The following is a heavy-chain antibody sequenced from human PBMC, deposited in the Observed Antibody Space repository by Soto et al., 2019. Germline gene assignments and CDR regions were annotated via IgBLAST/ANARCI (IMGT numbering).Heavy chain of an antibody. J-gene: IGHJ4*02. CDR3: ARGIWVATTADYCLDS. V-gene: IGHV1-69*13. D-gene: IGHD5-12*01. CDR1: GGTFSRYG. CDR2: IIPIFGTT. Sequence: SVKVSCKASGGTFSRYGISWVRQAPGHGLEWMGGIIPIFGTTNYAQKFQGRVTITADESASTAYMELSSLRSEDTALYYCARGIWVATTADYCLDSWGQATLVTVSS.